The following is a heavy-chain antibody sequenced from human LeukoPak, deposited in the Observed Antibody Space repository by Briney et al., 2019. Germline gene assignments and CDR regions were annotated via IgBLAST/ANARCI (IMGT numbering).Heavy chain of an antibody. CDR2: IKKDGRDK. V-gene: IGHV3-7*01. CDR1: GFTFRTFW. J-gene: IGHJ4*02. CDR3: ARGGAKGSFDY. Sequence: GGYLRLSLAVFGFTFRTFWMSWVRQAPGNGLGWVANIKKDGRDKDYVASVKGRFTISRDNVKTSLYLQMSSRRVENTSVYYCARGGAKGSFDYWGQGTLVTVSS. D-gene: IGHD3-16*01.